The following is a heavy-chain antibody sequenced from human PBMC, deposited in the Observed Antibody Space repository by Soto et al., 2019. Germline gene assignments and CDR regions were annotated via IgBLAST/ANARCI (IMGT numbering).Heavy chain of an antibody. CDR2: IYYSGST. D-gene: IGHD2-15*01. J-gene: IGHJ4*02. CDR3: ARDKTCSGGSCYGGSFDY. V-gene: IGHV4-30-4*01. Sequence: PSETLSLTCTVSGGSISSGDYYWSWIRQPPGKGLEWIGYIYYSGSTYYNPSLKSRVTISVDTSKNQFSLKLSSVTAADTAVYYCARDKTCSGGSCYGGSFDYWGQGTLVTVSS. CDR1: GGSISSGDYY.